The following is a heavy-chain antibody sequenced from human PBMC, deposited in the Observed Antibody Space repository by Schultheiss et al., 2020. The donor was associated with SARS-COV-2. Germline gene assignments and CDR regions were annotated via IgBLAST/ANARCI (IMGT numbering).Heavy chain of an antibody. CDR3: ARFWGRATVTIAPYFDY. CDR1: GYSFTSYW. Sequence: GGSLRLSCKGSGYSFTSYWISWVRQMPGKGLEWMGIIYPGDSDTRYSPSFQGQVTISADKSISTAYLQWSSLKASDTAMYYCARFWGRATVTIAPYFDYWGQGTLVTVSS. D-gene: IGHD4-17*01. J-gene: IGHJ4*02. V-gene: IGHV5-51*01. CDR2: IYPGDSDT.